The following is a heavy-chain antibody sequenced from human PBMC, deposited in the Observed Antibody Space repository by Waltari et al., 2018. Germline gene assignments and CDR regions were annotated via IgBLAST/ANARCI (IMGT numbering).Heavy chain of an antibody. V-gene: IGHV1-69*02. CDR1: GGPFSSVG. D-gene: IGHD5-12*01. CDR3: ARRVSTKGAFEV. CDR2: IIPMPGIT. Sequence: QVQLVQSGAEVKQPGSSVKVSCKSSGGPFSSVGLHWRRQAPEQGLEWMGKIIPMPGITDYEQKFQGRLRITADRSTTTGYMELRSLGSEDTAIYYCARRVSTKGAFEVWGRGTLVTVSP. J-gene: IGHJ3*01.